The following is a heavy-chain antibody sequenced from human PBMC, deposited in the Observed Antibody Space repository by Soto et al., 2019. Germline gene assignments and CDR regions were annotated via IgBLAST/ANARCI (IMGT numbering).Heavy chain of an antibody. CDR2: ISHDGSKT. Sequence: QVQLVESGGGVVQPGRSLRLSCAASGFTFSSYGIHWVRQAPGKGLDWVAVISHDGSKTNYADSVKGRFTISRDNSKDTVDLQMNSVRAEDTAVYYCAKDIYYYSSSGYYVLDSWGQGTLVTVSS. CDR3: AKDIYYYSSSGYYVLDS. D-gene: IGHD3-22*01. CDR1: GFTFSSYG. J-gene: IGHJ4*02. V-gene: IGHV3-30*18.